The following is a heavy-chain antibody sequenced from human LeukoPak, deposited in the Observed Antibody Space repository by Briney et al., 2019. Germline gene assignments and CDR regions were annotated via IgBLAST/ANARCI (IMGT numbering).Heavy chain of an antibody. CDR2: ISWDGGGT. D-gene: IGHD3-10*01. CDR3: AVGYYYGSGRPTGDFDY. CDR1: GFTFDDYA. V-gene: IGHV3-43D*03. J-gene: IGHJ4*02. Sequence: GGSLRLSCAASGFTFDDYAMHWVRQAPGKGLEWVSLISWDGGGTYYADSVKGRFTISRDNSKNSLYLQMNSLRAEDTALYYCAVGYYYGSGRPTGDFDYWGQGTLATVSS.